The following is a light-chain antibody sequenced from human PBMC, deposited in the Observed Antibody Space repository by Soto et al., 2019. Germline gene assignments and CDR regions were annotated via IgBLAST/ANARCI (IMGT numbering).Light chain of an antibody. V-gene: IGKV3-15*01. CDR1: RSVKTN. Sequence: EIVMTQSPATLSVSPVERATLSCRASRSVKTNLAWYQQNPGQAPRLLIYGASTRATNVSARFSGSGSGTEFTLTISSLQSEDFALYYCQQYNHWPPITFGPGTRLEIK. CDR2: GAS. J-gene: IGKJ5*01. CDR3: QQYNHWPPIT.